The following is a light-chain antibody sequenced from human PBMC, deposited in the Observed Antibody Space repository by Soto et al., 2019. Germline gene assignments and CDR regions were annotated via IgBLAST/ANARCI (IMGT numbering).Light chain of an antibody. Sequence: DIQMTQSPSSLSTSVGDRVTIPCRASQRINIYLNWYRQKPGTAPELLIYSASNLQSGVPSRFSGSGSGTDFTLTISSLQPEDFATYYCQQSFSTPTFGQGTRLEIK. CDR1: QRINIY. CDR3: QQSFSTPT. V-gene: IGKV1-39*01. J-gene: IGKJ5*01. CDR2: SAS.